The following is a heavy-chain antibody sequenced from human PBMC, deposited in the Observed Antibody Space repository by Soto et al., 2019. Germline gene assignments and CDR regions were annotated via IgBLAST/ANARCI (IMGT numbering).Heavy chain of an antibody. CDR2: IVPISGPP. D-gene: IGHD3-16*02. CDR1: GGTFRGYA. CDR3: ARAWGLSLASEV. J-gene: IGHJ3*01. V-gene: IGHV1-69*01. Sequence: QVQLVQSGAEVKKPGSSVKVSCKTSGGTFRGYALNWVRQAPGRGLEWMGGIVPISGPPNYAQKFRGRVTITADESTSTAYMERSSLRSEGTAVYYCARAWGLSLASEVWGQGTMV.